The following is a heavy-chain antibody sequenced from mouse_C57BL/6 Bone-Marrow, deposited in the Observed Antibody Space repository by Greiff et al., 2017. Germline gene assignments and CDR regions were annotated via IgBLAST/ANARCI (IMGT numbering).Heavy chain of an antibody. CDR1: GFSFNTYA. CDR2: IRSKSNNYAT. V-gene: IGHV10-1*01. Sequence: DAGGGLVQPKGSLKLSCAASGFSFNTYAMNWVRQAPGKGLEWVARIRSKSNNYATYYADSVKDRFTISRDDSESMLYLQMNNLKTEDTAMYYCVRQGVYGFAWFAYWGQGTLVTVSA. CDR3: VRQGVYGFAWFAY. D-gene: IGHD2-2*01. J-gene: IGHJ3*01.